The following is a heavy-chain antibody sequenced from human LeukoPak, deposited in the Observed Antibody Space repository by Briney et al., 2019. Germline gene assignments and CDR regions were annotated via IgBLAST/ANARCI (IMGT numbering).Heavy chain of an antibody. D-gene: IGHD3-22*01. CDR1: GGSISSYY. Sequence: SETLSLTCTVSGGSISSYYWSWIRQPPGKGLEWIGYIYYSGSTNYNPSLKGRVTISVDTSKNQFSLKLSSVTAADTAVYYCARVHDSSGYYYYYYYYGMDVWGQGTTVTVSS. CDR2: IYYSGST. J-gene: IGHJ6*02. V-gene: IGHV4-59*01. CDR3: ARVHDSSGYYYYYYYYGMDV.